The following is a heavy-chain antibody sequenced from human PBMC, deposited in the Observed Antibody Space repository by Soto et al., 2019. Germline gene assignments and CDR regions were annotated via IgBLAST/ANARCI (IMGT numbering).Heavy chain of an antibody. V-gene: IGHV4-34*01. CDR2: VNPTGST. CDR1: GWSFSGYY. D-gene: IGHD6-19*01. J-gene: IGHJ3*02. CDR3: ARSREQWLVEALEI. Sequence: SETLSLTCSVYGWSFSGYYWSWYRQSPGKGLEWIGEVNPTGSTKYNPSHKSRVTISVDTSKNQFSLNLNSVTAADTALYYCARSREQWLVEALEIWGQGTMVTVS.